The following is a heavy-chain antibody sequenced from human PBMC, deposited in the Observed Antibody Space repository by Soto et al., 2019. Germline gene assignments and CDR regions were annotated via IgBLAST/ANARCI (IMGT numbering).Heavy chain of an antibody. Sequence: GGSLRLSCAASGFTFSSYGMHWVRQAPGKGLEWVAVISYDGSNKYYADSVKGRFTISRDNSKNTLYLQMNSLRAEDTAVYYCAKGGWLQFRPTPYGMDVWGQGTTVTVSS. CDR3: AKGGWLQFRPTPYGMDV. CDR1: GFTFSSYG. V-gene: IGHV3-30*18. J-gene: IGHJ6*02. CDR2: ISYDGSNK. D-gene: IGHD5-12*01.